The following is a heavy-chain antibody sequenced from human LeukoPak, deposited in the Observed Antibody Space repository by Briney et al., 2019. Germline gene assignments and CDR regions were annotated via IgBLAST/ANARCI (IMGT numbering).Heavy chain of an antibody. CDR1: GYTFTGYY. J-gene: IGHJ4*02. D-gene: IGHD1-26*01. V-gene: IGHV1-2*02. CDR3: AGDSYSGSYYY. Sequence: ASVKVSCKASGYTFTGYYMHWVRQAPGQGLEWMGWINPNGGGTNYAQQFQGRVTMTSDTSISTAYMELSSLRSDDTAVYYCAGDSYSGSYYYWGQGTLVTVSS. CDR2: INPNGGGT.